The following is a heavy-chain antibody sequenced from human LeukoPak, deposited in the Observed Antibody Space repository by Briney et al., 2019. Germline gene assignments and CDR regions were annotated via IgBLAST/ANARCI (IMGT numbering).Heavy chain of an antibody. CDR2: ISYDGSNK. V-gene: IGHV3-30-3*01. CDR1: GFTFSSYA. CDR3: ARDGSGTYIPGD. Sequence: PGRSLRLSCAASGFTFSSYAMHWVRQAPGKGLEWVAVISYDGSNKYYADSVKGRFTISRDNSKNTLYLQMNSLRPEDTAVYYCARDGSGTYIPGDWGRGTLVTVSS. D-gene: IGHD3-10*01. J-gene: IGHJ4*02.